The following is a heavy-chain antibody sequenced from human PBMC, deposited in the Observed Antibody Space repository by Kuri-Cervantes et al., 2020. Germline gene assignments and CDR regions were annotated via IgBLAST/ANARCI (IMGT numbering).Heavy chain of an antibody. J-gene: IGHJ4*02. V-gene: IGHV4-59*01. D-gene: IGHD3-9*01. CDR2: IYYSGIT. CDR3: ARAAGTGYYDY. Sequence: SETLSLTCTVSGGSMSSYYWSWIRQPPGKGLEWSGNIYYSGITNYSPSLKSRVTISVDMSKNQFSLKLTSVTAADTAVYYCARAAGTGYYDYWGQGTLVTVSS. CDR1: GGSMSSYY.